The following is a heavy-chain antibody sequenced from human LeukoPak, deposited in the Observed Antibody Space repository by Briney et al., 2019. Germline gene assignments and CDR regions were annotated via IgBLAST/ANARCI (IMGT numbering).Heavy chain of an antibody. Sequence: ASVKVSCKASGGTFSSYGISWVRQAPGQGLEWMGGIIPIFGTPNYAQKFQGRVTITADESTSTAYMELSSPRSEDTAVYYCARGSGTITMVRGVFYGMDVWGQGTTVTVSS. CDR3: ARGSGTITMVRGVFYGMDV. CDR2: IIPIFGTP. J-gene: IGHJ6*02. CDR1: GGTFSSYG. D-gene: IGHD3-10*01. V-gene: IGHV1-69*13.